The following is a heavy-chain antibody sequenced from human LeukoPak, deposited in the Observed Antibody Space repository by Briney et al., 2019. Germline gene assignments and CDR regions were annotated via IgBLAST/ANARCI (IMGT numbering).Heavy chain of an antibody. CDR1: GYTFTGYY. CDR3: ARVPIVGYYFDY. J-gene: IGHJ4*02. CDR2: INPNSGGT. V-gene: IGHV1-2*02. Sequence: ASVKVSFKASGYTFTGYYMHWVRQAPGQGLEWMGWINPNSGGTNYAQEFQGRVTMTRDTSISTAYMELSRLRSDDTAVYYCARVPIVGYYFDYWGQGTLVTVSS. D-gene: IGHD1-26*01.